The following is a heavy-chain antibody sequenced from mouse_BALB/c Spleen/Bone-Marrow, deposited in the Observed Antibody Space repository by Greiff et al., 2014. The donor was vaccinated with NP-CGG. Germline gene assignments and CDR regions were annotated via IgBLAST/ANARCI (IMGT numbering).Heavy chain of an antibody. CDR2: IDPANGNT. J-gene: IGHJ3*01. CDR3: ARYDYRYSWFAY. V-gene: IGHV14-3*02. D-gene: IGHD2-14*01. Sequence: VQLQQSGAGLVKPGASVKLSCTASGFNIKDTYMHWVKQRPEQGLEWIGRIDPANGNTKYDPKFQGKATITTDTSSNTAYLQLRSLTSEDTAVYYCARYDYRYSWFAYWGQGTLVTVSA. CDR1: GFNIKDTY.